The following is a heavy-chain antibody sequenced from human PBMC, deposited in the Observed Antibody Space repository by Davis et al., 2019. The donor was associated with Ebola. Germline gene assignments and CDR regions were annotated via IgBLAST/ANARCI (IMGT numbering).Heavy chain of an antibody. Sequence: GESLKISCAASGFTFSSYAMHWVRQAPGKGLEWVAVISYDGSNKYYADSVKGRLTISRDNSKKTLYLQMNSLRAEDTAVYYCAKSGLSFGVVKYHYGMDVWGKGTTVTVSS. D-gene: IGHD3-3*01. CDR2: ISYDGSNK. J-gene: IGHJ6*04. CDR3: AKSGLSFGVVKYHYGMDV. V-gene: IGHV3-30*04. CDR1: GFTFSSYA.